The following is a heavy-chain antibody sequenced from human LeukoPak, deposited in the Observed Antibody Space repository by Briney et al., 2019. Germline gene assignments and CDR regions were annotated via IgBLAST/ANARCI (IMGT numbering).Heavy chain of an antibody. CDR1: GGSISSYY. V-gene: IGHV4-59*01. J-gene: IGHJ4*02. D-gene: IGHD2-2*01. CDR3: ARMVVVPAAMVGFDY. CDR2: IYYSGST. Sequence: SETLSLTCTVSGGSISSYYWSWIRQPPGKGLEGIGYIYYSGSTNYNPSLKSRVTISVDTSKNQFSLKLSSVPAADTAVYYCARMVVVPAAMVGFDYWGQGTLVTVSS.